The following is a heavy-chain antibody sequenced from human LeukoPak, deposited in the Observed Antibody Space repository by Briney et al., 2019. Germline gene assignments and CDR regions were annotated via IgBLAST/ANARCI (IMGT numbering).Heavy chain of an antibody. CDR2: INPSGGST. CDR3: ARESGSGSYHDAFDI. Sequence: ASVKVSCKASGYTFTSYYMRWVRQAPGQGLEWMGIINPSGGSTSYAQKFQGRVTMTRDMSTSTVYMELSSLRSEDTAVYYCARESGSGSYHDAFDIWGQGTMVTVSS. J-gene: IGHJ3*02. CDR1: GYTFTSYY. V-gene: IGHV1-46*01. D-gene: IGHD1-26*01.